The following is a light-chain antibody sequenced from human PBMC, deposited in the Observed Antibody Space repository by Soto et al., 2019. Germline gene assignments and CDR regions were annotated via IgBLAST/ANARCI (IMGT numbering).Light chain of an antibody. V-gene: IGKV3-20*01. CDR2: AVS. CDR1: QIISSRS. CDR3: QQYSSPSWT. Sequence: ESVVTKRPVTLSLSKEERATLSCSASQIISSRSLAWYQQRPGQAPRLLIYAVSSRATDIPDRFSGGGSGTDFTLTISRLAPEDLTLYSCQQYSSPSWTFAQGTKLDIK. J-gene: IGKJ1*01.